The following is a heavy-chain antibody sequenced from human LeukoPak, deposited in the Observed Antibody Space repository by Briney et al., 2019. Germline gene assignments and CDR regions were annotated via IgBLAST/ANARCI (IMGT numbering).Heavy chain of an antibody. J-gene: IGHJ4*02. CDR3: ARGRNYYDSSGNFDY. V-gene: IGHV3-30-3*01. CDR2: IPSDGNNR. CDR1: GFSFSSYT. Sequence: GGSLRLSCAASGFSFSSYTIHWVRQAPGKGLEWVAVIPSDGNNRYYADSVKGRFTISRDNATNSLYLQMNSLRAEDTAVYYCARGRNYYDSSGNFDYWVQGTLVTVSS. D-gene: IGHD3-22*01.